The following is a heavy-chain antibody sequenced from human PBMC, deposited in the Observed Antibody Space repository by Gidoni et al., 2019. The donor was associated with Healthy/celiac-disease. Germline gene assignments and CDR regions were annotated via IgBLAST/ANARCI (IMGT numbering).Heavy chain of an antibody. CDR3: AKAKGGIAAAGYDY. V-gene: IGHV3-9*01. CDR2: ISWNSGSI. Sequence: EVQLVESGGGLVQPGRSLRLSCAASGFTFDDYAMHWVRQAPGKGLEWVSGISWNSGSIGYADSVKGRFTISRDNAKNSLYLQMNSLRAEDTALYYCAKAKGGIAAAGYDYWGQGTLVTVSS. D-gene: IGHD6-13*01. CDR1: GFTFDDYA. J-gene: IGHJ4*02.